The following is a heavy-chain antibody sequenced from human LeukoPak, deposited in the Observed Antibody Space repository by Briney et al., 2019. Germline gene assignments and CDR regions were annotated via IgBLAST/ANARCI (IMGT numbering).Heavy chain of an antibody. J-gene: IGHJ6*03. CDR2: ISDSGGST. D-gene: IGHD3-10*01. CDR1: GFTFSSYA. V-gene: IGHV3-23*01. CDR3: AKAAGSGNTRYFYYYMDV. Sequence: GGSLRLSCAASGFTFSSYAMSWVRQAPGKGLEWVSAISDSGGSTYYADSVKGRFSISRGNSKNTPYLQMNSLRAEDTAVYYCAKAAGSGNTRYFYYYMDVWGKGTTVIISS.